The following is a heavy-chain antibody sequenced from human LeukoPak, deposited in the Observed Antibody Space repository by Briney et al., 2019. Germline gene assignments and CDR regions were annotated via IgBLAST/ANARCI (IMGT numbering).Heavy chain of an antibody. V-gene: IGHV3-7*01. Sequence: PGGPLRLSCAASGFTFSSYWMNWVRQAPGKGLEWVANIKQDGSEKYYVDSVKGRFTISRDNAKNSLYLQMNGLRAEDTSVYYCARDRGRSGYDFYDFWGQGTLVTVAS. CDR1: GFTFSSYW. D-gene: IGHD5-12*01. J-gene: IGHJ4*02. CDR3: ARDRGRSGYDFYDF. CDR2: IKQDGSEK.